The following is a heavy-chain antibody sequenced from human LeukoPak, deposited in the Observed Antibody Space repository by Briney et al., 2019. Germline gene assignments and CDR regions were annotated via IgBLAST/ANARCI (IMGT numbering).Heavy chain of an antibody. CDR3: ARLRGTMVRGVIIYFDY. Sequence: KPSETLSLTCAVYGGSFSGYYWSWIRQPPGKGLEWIGEINHSGSTNYNPSLKSRVTISVDTSKNQFSLKLSSVTAADTAVYYCARLRGTMVRGVIIYFDYWGQGTLVTVSS. V-gene: IGHV4-34*01. D-gene: IGHD3-10*01. J-gene: IGHJ4*02. CDR2: INHSGST. CDR1: GGSFSGYY.